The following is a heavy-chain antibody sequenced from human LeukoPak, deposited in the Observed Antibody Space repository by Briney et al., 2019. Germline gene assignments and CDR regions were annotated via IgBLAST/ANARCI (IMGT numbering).Heavy chain of an antibody. V-gene: IGHV3-7*01. CDR2: INQDGSED. CDR3: ATFDYFGSGGLFDC. CDR1: EITFSRYW. D-gene: IGHD3-10*01. J-gene: IGHJ4*02. Sequence: PGGSLRLSCAVSEITFSRYWMSWVRQAPGKGLECVANINQDGSEDAYVDSVKGRFTISRDNARNSLYLRMNSLRAEDTAVYYCATFDYFGSGGLFDCWGQGTLVTVSS.